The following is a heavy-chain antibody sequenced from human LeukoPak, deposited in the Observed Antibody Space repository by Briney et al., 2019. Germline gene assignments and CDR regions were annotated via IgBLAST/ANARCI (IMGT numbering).Heavy chain of an antibody. CDR1: GFTFSSYW. D-gene: IGHD2-15*01. V-gene: IGHV3-43*02. CDR2: ISGDGGST. CDR3: ARESDRSGWYDS. J-gene: IGHJ5*01. Sequence: SGGSLRLSCAASGFTFSSYWMHWVRQAPGKGLEWVSLISGDGGSTFYADSVKGRFTISRDNSKNSLYLQMSSLRSEDTALYYCARESDRSGWYDSWGQGTLVTVSS.